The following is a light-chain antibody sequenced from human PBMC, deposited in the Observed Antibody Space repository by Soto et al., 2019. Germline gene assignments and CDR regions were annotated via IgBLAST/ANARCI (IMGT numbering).Light chain of an antibody. J-gene: IGKJ1*01. CDR2: GAS. Sequence: EVVMTQSPATLSASPGERATLSCWASETVATNLAWYQQKPGQAPRLLISGASTRAAGIPDRFRGSGSGTEFTLTISSLRSEDSGIYYCQQYFEWPPMTFGQGTEVEI. CDR3: QQYFEWPPMT. V-gene: IGKV3-15*01. CDR1: ETVATN.